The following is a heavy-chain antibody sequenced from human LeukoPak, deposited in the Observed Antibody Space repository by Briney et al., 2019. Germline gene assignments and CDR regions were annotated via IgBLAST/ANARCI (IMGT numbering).Heavy chain of an antibody. V-gene: IGHV3-48*01. CDR3: AREAGWLRFPFFDY. Sequence: GGSLRLSCAASGFTFSSYSMNWVRQAPGKGLEWVSYISSSSSTIYYADSVKGRFTISRDNAKNSLYLQMNSLRAEDTAVYYCAREAGWLRFPFFDYWGQGTLVTVSS. CDR2: ISSSSSTI. CDR1: GFTFSSYS. D-gene: IGHD5-12*01. J-gene: IGHJ4*02.